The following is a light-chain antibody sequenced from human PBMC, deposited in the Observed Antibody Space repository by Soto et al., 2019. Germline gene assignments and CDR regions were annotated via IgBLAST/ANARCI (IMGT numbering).Light chain of an antibody. V-gene: IGKV3-15*01. J-gene: IGKJ1*01. Sequence: EMVMTQSPATLSVSPGEGAILSCRASQSVGGNLAWYQQRPGQAPRLLIYGASTRATGIPARFSGSWSGTQFTHTISSLQSEDFEVYYCHEYNTWPGTFGQGTKVEVK. CDR3: HEYNTWPGT. CDR1: QSVGGN. CDR2: GAS.